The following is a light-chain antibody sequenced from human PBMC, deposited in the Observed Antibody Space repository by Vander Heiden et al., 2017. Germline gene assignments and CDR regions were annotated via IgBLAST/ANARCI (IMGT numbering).Light chain of an antibody. CDR2: DNN. J-gene: IGLJ2*01. CDR3: GTWDSSLSAV. V-gene: IGLV1-51*01. Sequence: QSGLTRPHSVFAAPQQKVTISCSGSSSNIGNNYVSWYQQLPGTAPKLLIYDNNKRPSGIPDRFSGSKSGTSATLGITGLQTGDEADYYCGTWDSSLSAVFGGGTKLTVL. CDR1: SSNIGNNY.